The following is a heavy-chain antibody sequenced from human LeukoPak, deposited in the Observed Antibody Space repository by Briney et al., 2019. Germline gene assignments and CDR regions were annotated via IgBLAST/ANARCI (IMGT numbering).Heavy chain of an antibody. J-gene: IGHJ3*02. CDR3: AADAFDI. Sequence: ASVKVSCKASGYTFTGYYMHWVRQAPGQGLEWMGWMNPNSGNTGYAQKFQGRVTITRNTSISTAYMELSSLRSEDTAVYYCAADAFDIWGQGTMVTVSS. CDR1: GYTFTGYY. V-gene: IGHV1-8*03. CDR2: MNPNSGNT.